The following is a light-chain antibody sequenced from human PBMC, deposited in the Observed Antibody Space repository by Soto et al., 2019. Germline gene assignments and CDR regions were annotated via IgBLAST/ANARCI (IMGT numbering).Light chain of an antibody. V-gene: IGKV3-15*01. J-gene: IGKJ5*01. CDR1: QSVSSSY. CDR3: QQYNNWPPIT. Sequence: EIVLTQSPGTLSLSPGERATLSCRASQSVSSSYLAWYQQKPGQAPRLLIYGASTRATGIPARFSGSGSGTEFTPTISSLQSEDFAVYYCQQYNNWPPITFGQGTRLEI. CDR2: GAS.